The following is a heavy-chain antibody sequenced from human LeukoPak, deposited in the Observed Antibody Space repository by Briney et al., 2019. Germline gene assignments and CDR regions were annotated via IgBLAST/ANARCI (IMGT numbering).Heavy chain of an antibody. V-gene: IGHV3-53*01. CDR3: AKVWSDSNGWFHFDC. CDR2: ISSVDST. CDR1: GFTVSSNY. J-gene: IGHJ4*02. D-gene: IGHD5-18*01. Sequence: PGGSLRLSCAASGFTVSSNYMSWVRQPPGKGLEWVSLISSVDSTNYADSVRGRFTISRDNFKNTLYLQMNSLTVEDTAIYYCAKVWSDSNGWFHFDCWGQGTLVTVSS.